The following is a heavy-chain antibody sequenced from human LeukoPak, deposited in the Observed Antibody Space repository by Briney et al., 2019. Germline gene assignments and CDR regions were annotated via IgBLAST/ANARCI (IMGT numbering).Heavy chain of an antibody. CDR3: ATNPMIVVALYFDY. V-gene: IGHV1-69*06. CDR2: IIPIFGTA. CDR1: GYTFTSYY. D-gene: IGHD3-22*01. J-gene: IGHJ4*02. Sequence: GASVKVSCKASGYTFTSYYMHWVRQAPGQGLEWMGGIIPIFGTANYAQKFQGRVTITADKSTSTAYMELSSLRSEDTAVYYCATNPMIVVALYFDYWGQGTLVTVSS.